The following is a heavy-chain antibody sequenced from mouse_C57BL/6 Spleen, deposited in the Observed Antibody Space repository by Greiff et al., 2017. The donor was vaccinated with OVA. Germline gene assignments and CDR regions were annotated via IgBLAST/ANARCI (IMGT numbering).Heavy chain of an antibody. J-gene: IGHJ2*01. V-gene: IGHV14-4*01. CDR3: TTLTGGY. CDR2: IDPENGDT. D-gene: IGHD4-1*01. CDR1: GFNIKDDY. Sequence: EVKLVESGAELVRPGASVKLSCTASGFNIKDDYMHWVKQRPEQGLEWIGWIDPENGDTEYASKFQGKATITADTSSNTAYLQLSSLTSEDTAVYYCTTLTGGYWGQGTTLTVSS.